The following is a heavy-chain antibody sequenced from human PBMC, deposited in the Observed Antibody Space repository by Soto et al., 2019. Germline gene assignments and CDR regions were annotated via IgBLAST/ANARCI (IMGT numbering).Heavy chain of an antibody. CDR1: AYTFTSYY. D-gene: IGHD6-13*01. CDR3: TRSIITTAGTAAFDL. CDR2: INPSRGGT. Sequence: QVQLVQSGAEVKKPGASVRVSCKASAYTFTSYYVHWVRQAPGQGPEWMGMINPSRGGTDYAQKLHGRVTTTRDPSTTPVYMELSSLRSEDTAIYYCTRSIITTAGTAAFDLWGQGTLVTVSS. V-gene: IGHV1-46*03. J-gene: IGHJ3*01.